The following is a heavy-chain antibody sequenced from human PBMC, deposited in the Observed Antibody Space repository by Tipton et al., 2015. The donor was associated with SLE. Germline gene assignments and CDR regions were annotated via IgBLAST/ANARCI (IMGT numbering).Heavy chain of an antibody. V-gene: IGHV4-61*01. Sequence: TLSLTCTVSGGSISSGSYYWSWIRQPPGKGLEWIGYIYESGSTKYNPSLKSRVTMTVDTSKNQFSLKLTSVTAADTAVYFCARGDEGWGRLAASTNYNYYYMDVWAKGTTVTVSS. CDR2: IYESGST. D-gene: IGHD6-13*01. J-gene: IGHJ6*03. CDR3: ARGDEGWGRLAASTNYNYYYMDV. CDR1: GGSISSGSYY.